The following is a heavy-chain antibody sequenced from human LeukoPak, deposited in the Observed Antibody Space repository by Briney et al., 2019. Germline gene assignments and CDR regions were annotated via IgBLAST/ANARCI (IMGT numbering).Heavy chain of an antibody. J-gene: IGHJ4*02. CDR1: GFTFSSYA. V-gene: IGHV3-23*01. CDR3: AKDRARGGATDFDY. Sequence: GGSLRLSCAASGFTFSSYAMSWVRQAPGKGLEWVSAISGGGDSTYYADSVKGRFTVPRDNSKNTPSLQMNSLRVEDTAIYYCAKDRARGGATDFDYWGQGTLVTVSS. CDR2: ISGGGDST. D-gene: IGHD1-26*01.